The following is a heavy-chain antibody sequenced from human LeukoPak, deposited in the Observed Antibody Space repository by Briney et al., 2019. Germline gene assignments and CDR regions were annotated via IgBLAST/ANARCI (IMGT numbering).Heavy chain of an antibody. D-gene: IGHD6-6*01. CDR3: ARVSAPYSSSSVFDY. J-gene: IGHJ4*02. CDR1: GFTFSSYS. Sequence: GGSLRLSCAASGFTFSSYSMNWVRQAPGKGLEWVSSISSSSSYIYYADSVKGRFTISRDNAKNSLYLQMNSLRAEDTAVYYCARVSAPYSSSSVFDYWGQGTLVTVSS. V-gene: IGHV3-21*01. CDR2: ISSSSSYI.